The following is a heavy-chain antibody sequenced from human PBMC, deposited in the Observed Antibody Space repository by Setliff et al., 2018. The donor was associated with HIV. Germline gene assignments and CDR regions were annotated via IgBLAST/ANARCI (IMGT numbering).Heavy chain of an antibody. J-gene: IGHJ4*02. D-gene: IGHD3-10*01. CDR1: GGSFSSYY. Sequence: SETLSLTCTISGGSFSSYYWSWIRQPAGRGLEWIGRIYSSGTTNYNPSLKSRVTISVDTSKNQFSLKLSSVTAADTAVYYCARDRRGTMVRGVTSPLDYWGQGTLVTVSS. CDR3: ARDRRGTMVRGVTSPLDY. V-gene: IGHV4-4*07. CDR2: IYSSGTT.